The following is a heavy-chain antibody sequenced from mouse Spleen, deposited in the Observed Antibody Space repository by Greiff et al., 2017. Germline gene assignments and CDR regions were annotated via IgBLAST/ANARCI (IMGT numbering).Heavy chain of an antibody. J-gene: IGHJ3*01. CDR1: GFTFSSYG. CDR3: ARHEGGYYPPFAY. D-gene: IGHD2-3*01. Sequence: EVKLMESGGDLVKPGGSLKLSCAASGFTFSSYGMSWVRQTPDKRLEWVATISSGGSYTYYPDSVKGRFTISRDNAKNTLYLQMSSLKSEDTAMYYCARHEGGYYPPFAYWGQGTLVTVSA. V-gene: IGHV5-6*01. CDR2: ISSGGSYT.